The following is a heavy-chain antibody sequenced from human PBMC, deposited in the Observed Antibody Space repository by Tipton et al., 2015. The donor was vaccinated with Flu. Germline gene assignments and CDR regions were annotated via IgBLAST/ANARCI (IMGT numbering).Heavy chain of an antibody. J-gene: IGHJ6*02. CDR2: ISAYTGDT. CDR1: GYTFNSYG. V-gene: IGHV1-18*01. CDR3: ARDWARGVVILYHGMNV. Sequence: QVQLVQSGAEAKKPGASVRVSCKASGYTFNSYGITWVRQAPGQGLEWMGWISAYTGDTNYAQKFQGRVTMTTDASTNTVYMDLRSLRSDDTTVYYWARDWARGVVILYHGMNVWGQVSKVTVS. D-gene: IGHD3-10*01.